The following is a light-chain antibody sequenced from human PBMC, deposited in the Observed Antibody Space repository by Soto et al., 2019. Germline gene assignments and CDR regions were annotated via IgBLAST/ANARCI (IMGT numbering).Light chain of an antibody. J-gene: IGKJ2*01. V-gene: IGKV3-15*01. CDR2: GAS. Sequence: EIEMTQSPATLSVSPGERTTLSCRASQSVSSNLAWYQQKPGQAPRLLISGASTRATGIPARFSGSGSGTEFTLTISSLQSEDFAVYYYQQYSNWPRTFGQGTKVDIK. CDR1: QSVSSN. CDR3: QQYSNWPRT.